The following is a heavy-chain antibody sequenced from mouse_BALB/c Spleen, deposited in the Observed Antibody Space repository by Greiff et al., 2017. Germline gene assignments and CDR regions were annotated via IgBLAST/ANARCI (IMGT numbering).Heavy chain of an antibody. J-gene: IGHJ1*01. Sequence: VHVKQSGPELVKPGASVKMSCKASGYTFTSFVMHWVKQKPGQGLEWIGYINPYNDGTKYNEKFKGKATLTTDKTSSTAYMELSSLTSEDSAVYYCARKAYYGSRYWYFDVWGAGTTVTVSS. V-gene: IGHV1-14*01. CDR3: ARKAYYGSRYWYFDV. CDR2: INPYNDGT. CDR1: GYTFTSFV. D-gene: IGHD1-1*01.